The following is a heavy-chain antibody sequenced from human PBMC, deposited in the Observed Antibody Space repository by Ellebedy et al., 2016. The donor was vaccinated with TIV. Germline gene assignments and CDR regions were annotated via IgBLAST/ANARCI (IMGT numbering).Heavy chain of an antibody. D-gene: IGHD3-10*01. CDR1: AGTFSSYA. J-gene: IGHJ6*02. CDR2: IIPIFGTA. CDR3: AAGFGELYYYYGMDV. V-gene: IGHV1-69*13. Sequence: AASVKVSCKASAGTFSSYAISWVRQAPGQGLEWMGGIIPIFGTANYAQKFQGRVTITADESTSTAYMELSSLRSEDTAVYYCAAGFGELYYYYGMDVWGQGTTVTVSS.